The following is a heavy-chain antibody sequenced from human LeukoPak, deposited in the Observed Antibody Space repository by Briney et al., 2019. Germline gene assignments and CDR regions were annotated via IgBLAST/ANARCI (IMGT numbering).Heavy chain of an antibody. CDR2: IWYDGSNK. CDR3: ARVSPVAGTGYYYGMDV. CDR1: GFTFSSYG. J-gene: IGHJ6*02. V-gene: IGHV3-33*01. Sequence: GRSLRLSCAASGFTFSSYGMHWVRQAPGKGLEWVAVIWYDGSNKYYADSVKGRFTISRDNSKNTLYLQMNSLRAEDTAVYYCARVSPVAGTGYYYGMDVWGQGTTVTVSS. D-gene: IGHD6-19*01.